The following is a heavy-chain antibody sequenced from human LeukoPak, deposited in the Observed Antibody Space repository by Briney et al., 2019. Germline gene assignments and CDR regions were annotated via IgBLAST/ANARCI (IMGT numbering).Heavy chain of an antibody. V-gene: IGHV4-34*01. CDR2: INHSGST. J-gene: IGHJ4*02. Sequence: PSETLSLTCAVYGGSFSGYYWSWIRQPPGKGLEWIGEINHSGSTNYNPSLKSRVTISVDTSKNQFSLKLSSVTAADTAVYYCARVVTMVRGGSDYWGQGTLVTVSS. CDR3: ARVVTMVRGGSDY. D-gene: IGHD3-10*01. CDR1: GGSFSGYY.